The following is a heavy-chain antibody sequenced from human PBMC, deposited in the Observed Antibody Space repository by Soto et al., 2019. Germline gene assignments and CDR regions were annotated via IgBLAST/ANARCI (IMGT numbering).Heavy chain of an antibody. CDR3: ARGPGSSDWRFSYYYMDV. V-gene: IGHV1-8*01. J-gene: IGHJ6*02. Sequence: QVQLVQSGAEVKKPGASVKVSCTFTSYDINWVRQAAGQGLEWMAWMNPNSGDTRYAQKFQGRVTMTRXPXXXTXXMELSNLRSEDTAVYYCARGPGSSDWRFSYYYMDVWDQGTTVTVSS. CDR1: FTSYD. D-gene: IGHD6-19*01. CDR2: MNPNSGDT.